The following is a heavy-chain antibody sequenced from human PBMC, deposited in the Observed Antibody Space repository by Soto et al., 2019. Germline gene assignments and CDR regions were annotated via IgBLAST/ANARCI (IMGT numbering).Heavy chain of an antibody. CDR3: AKGMVYALYALH. CDR1: GFTFSSYA. Sequence: EVQLLESGGGLVQPGGSLRLSCAASGFTFSSYAMSWVRQAPGKGLEWVSAISGSGGSTYYADSVKGRFTISRDNSKNTLYLHMNSLRAEDTAVYYCAKGMVYALYALHWGQGTLVTVSS. CDR2: ISGSGGST. J-gene: IGHJ4*02. D-gene: IGHD2-8*01. V-gene: IGHV3-23*01.